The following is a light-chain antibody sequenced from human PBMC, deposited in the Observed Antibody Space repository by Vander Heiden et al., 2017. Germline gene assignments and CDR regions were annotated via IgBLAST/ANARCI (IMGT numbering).Light chain of an antibody. CDR1: QSISSW. J-gene: IGKJ1*01. Sequence: DIQLTQSPSTLFASVGDRVPITCRASQSISSWLAWYQQKPGKAPKLRIYKASNLESGVPSRFSGSGSGTEFTLTIISLQPDDFATYYCQQYNSYWTFGQGTKVEIK. V-gene: IGKV1-5*03. CDR2: KAS. CDR3: QQYNSYWT.